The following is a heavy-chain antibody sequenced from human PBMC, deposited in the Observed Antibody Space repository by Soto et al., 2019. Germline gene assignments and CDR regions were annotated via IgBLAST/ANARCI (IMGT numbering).Heavy chain of an antibody. J-gene: IGHJ6*02. V-gene: IGHV3-43D*04. D-gene: IGHD2-8*01. CDR3: EKAGGAYCNNGVCSDYYYYGMDV. CDR2: ISWDGGST. Sequence: WVRQAPGKGLEWVSLISWDGGSTYYADSVKGRFTISRDNSKNSLYLQMNSLRAEDTALYYCEKAGGAYCNNGVCSDYYYYGMDVWGQGTTVTVSS.